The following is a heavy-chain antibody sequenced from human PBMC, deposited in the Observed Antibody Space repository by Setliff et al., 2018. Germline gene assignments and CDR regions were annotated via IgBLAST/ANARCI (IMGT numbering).Heavy chain of an antibody. CDR2: IYPSGST. D-gene: IGHD2-15*01. CDR3: ARSFSRSEKFLLDY. CDR1: DDSISNNY. V-gene: IGHV4-4*07. J-gene: IGHJ4*02. Sequence: PSETLSLTCTVSDDSISNNYWSWIRQPAGKGLEWIGRIYPSGSTNYNPSLKSRVTMSVDTSKNQFSLKLSSVTAADTAVYYCARSFSRSEKFLLDYWGQGALVTVSS.